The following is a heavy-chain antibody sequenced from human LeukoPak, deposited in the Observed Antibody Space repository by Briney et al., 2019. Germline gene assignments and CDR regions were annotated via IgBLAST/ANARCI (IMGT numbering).Heavy chain of an antibody. CDR1: GGSISSGDYS. V-gene: IGHV4-30-2*01. D-gene: IGHD4-17*01. CDR2: IYHSGST. J-gene: IGHJ4*02. CDR3: VRGLGDGDLAY. Sequence: SETLSLTCTVSGGSISSGDYSWTWIRQPPGKGLEWIGSIYHSGSTYYNPSLKSRVTISVDRSKNQSSLNLNSVTAADTAVYYCVRGLGDGDLAYWGQGTLVTVSS.